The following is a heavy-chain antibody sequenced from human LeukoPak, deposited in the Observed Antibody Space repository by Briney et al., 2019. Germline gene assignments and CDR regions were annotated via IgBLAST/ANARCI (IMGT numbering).Heavy chain of an antibody. CDR1: GVSVSSDY. J-gene: IGHJ4*02. CDR3: ARDPVPWLRSVDY. CDR2: IYSSGIT. V-gene: IGHV3-53*01. D-gene: IGHD6-19*01. Sequence: GGSLRLSCAASGVSVSSDYMNCVRQAPGKGLEWVSIIYSSGITYYADSVKGRFTIAGDNSKNTLYLQMSSLSTDDTAVYYCARDPVPWLRSVDYWGQGTLVTVSS.